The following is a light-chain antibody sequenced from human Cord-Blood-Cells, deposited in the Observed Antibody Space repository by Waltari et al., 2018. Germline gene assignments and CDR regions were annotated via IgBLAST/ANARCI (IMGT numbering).Light chain of an antibody. CDR3: QQYNNWPPGT. Sequence: EIVMTQSPATLSVSPGVRATLSCRASPSVSSNLAWYQQKPGQAPRLLIYGASTRATGIPARFSGSGSGTEFTLTISSLQSEDFAVYYCQQYNNWPPGTFGQGTKLEIK. V-gene: IGKV3-15*01. CDR1: PSVSSN. J-gene: IGKJ2*02. CDR2: GAS.